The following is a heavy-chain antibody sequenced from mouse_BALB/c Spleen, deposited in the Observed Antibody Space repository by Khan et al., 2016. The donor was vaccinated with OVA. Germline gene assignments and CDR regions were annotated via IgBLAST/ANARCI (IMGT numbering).Heavy chain of an antibody. J-gene: IGHJ3*01. V-gene: IGHV14-3*02. Sequence: VQLKQSGAEFVKPGASVKLSCTASGFNIKDTYMHWVKQRPEQGLEWIGRIDPANGYTKYDPKFQGKATITADTSSNTAYLHLNSLTSEDTAVYYCARITYYDGSYRGQGNLVTVSA. CDR3: ARITYYDGSY. CDR1: GFNIKDTY. CDR2: IDPANGYT. D-gene: IGHD2-4*01.